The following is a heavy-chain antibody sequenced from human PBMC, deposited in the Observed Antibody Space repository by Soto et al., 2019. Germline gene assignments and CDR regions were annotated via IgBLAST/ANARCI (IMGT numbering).Heavy chain of an antibody. Sequence: EVQLVESGGGLVQPGGFLRLSCAASGFTFSSYEMNWVRQAPGKGLEWVSSISSSGSTIYYADSVKGRFTISRDNAKNSLYLQMNSLRAEDAAVYYCARVNPDSSGTLVGGGFDYWGQGTLVTVSS. CDR2: ISSSGSTI. J-gene: IGHJ4*02. CDR1: GFTFSSYE. D-gene: IGHD6-19*01. CDR3: ARVNPDSSGTLVGGGFDY. V-gene: IGHV3-48*03.